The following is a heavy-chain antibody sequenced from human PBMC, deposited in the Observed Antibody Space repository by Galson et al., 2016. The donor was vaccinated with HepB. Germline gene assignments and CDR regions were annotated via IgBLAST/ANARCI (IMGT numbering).Heavy chain of an antibody. CDR3: AGHKYDFWSGYPEY. J-gene: IGHJ4*02. V-gene: IGHV1-18*01. CDR2: ISVFNGNR. D-gene: IGHD3-3*01. Sequence: SVKVSCKASGYVFSTYGITWVRQAPGQGLEWMGWISVFNGNRNFAQKFQGRVTMTTDTSTNTAYMERRSLRSDDTAVYYCAGHKYDFWSGYPEYWGQGTLVTVSS. CDR1: GYVFSTYG.